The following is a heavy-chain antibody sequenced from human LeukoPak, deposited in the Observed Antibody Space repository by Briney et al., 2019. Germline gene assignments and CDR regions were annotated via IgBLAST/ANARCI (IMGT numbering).Heavy chain of an antibody. CDR3: ARENRRRKQLVRDYYYYGLDV. J-gene: IGHJ6*02. D-gene: IGHD6-13*01. V-gene: IGHV4-30-4*08. Sequence: KPSQTLSLTCTVSGGSISSGDYYWSWIRQPPGKGPEWIGYTHYSGRTYYNPSLKSRLTISVDTSKNQFSLNLSSVTAADTAIYYCARENRRRKQLVRDYYYYGLDVWGQGTTVTVSS. CDR1: GGSISSGDYY. CDR2: THYSGRT.